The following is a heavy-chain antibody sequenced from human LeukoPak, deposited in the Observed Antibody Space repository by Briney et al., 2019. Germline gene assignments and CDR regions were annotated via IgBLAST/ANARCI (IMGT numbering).Heavy chain of an antibody. CDR3: TKERRGTYYAFES. D-gene: IGHD3-16*01. CDR1: GFSISDYY. J-gene: IGHJ4*02. V-gene: IGHV3-11*05. CDR2: ITSGTGST. Sequence: PGGSLRLSCDASGFSISDYYISWIRQSPGKGLEWISYITSGTGSTNYAVSVKGRFTISRDKAKNSVALQLNSLSAEDTAVYYCTKERRGTYYAFESWGQGTLVTVSS.